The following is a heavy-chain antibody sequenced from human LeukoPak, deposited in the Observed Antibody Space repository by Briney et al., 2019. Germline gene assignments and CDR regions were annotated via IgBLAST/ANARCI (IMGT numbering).Heavy chain of an antibody. CDR3: ARNPPYCTSTSCYNDY. CDR2: INPNSGAT. V-gene: IGHV1-2*02. J-gene: IGHJ4*02. D-gene: IGHD2-2*02. Sequence: GASVKVPCKAPGYTFTIYYMHWVRQAPGQGLEWMGWINPNSGATSYAQRFQGRVTMTRDTSISTAYMELSGLTSDDTAVYYCARNPPYCTSTSCYNDYWGQGTLVTVSS. CDR1: GYTFTIYY.